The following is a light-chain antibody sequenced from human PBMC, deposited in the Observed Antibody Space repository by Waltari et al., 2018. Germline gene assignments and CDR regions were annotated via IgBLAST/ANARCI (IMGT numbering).Light chain of an antibody. Sequence: QSVLTQPPSASGTPGQRVTIPCSGSSSNIGRNTVNWYQQLPGTAPKLLIYSNNQRPSGVPDRFSGSKSGTSASLAISGLQSEDEADYYCAAWDDSLNGHWVFGGGTKLTVL. CDR3: AAWDDSLNGHWV. J-gene: IGLJ3*02. CDR2: SNN. V-gene: IGLV1-44*01. CDR1: SSNIGRNT.